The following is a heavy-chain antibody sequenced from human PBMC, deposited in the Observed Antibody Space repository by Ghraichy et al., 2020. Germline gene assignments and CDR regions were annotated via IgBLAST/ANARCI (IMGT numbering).Heavy chain of an antibody. CDR3: ARVLAASWGVYNWFDP. CDR2: ISAYNGNT. D-gene: IGHD2-2*01. CDR1: GYTFTSYG. Sequence: ASVKVSCKASGYTFTSYGISWVRQAPGQGLEWMGWISAYNGNTNYAQKLQGRVTMTTDTSTSTAYMELRSLRSDDTAVYYCARVLAASWGVYNWFDPWGQGTLVTVSS. V-gene: IGHV1-18*01. J-gene: IGHJ5*02.